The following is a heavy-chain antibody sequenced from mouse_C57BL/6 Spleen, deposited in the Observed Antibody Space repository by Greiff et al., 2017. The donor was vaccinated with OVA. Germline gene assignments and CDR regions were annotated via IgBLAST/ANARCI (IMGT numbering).Heavy chain of an antibody. D-gene: IGHD2-4*01. CDR2: ISNKANGYTT. CDR1: GFTFTDYY. J-gene: IGHJ3*01. V-gene: IGHV7-3*01. Sequence: DVKLVESGGGLVQPGGSLSLSCAASGFTFTDYYMSWVRQPPGKALEWLGFISNKANGYTTEYSASVKGRFTITRDNSQSILYLHMNALRAEDSATYYCARYDYNCAWFAYWGQGTLVTVSA. CDR3: ARYDYNCAWFAY.